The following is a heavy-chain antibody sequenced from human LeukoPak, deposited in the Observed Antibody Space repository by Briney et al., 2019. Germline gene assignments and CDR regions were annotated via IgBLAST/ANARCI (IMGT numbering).Heavy chain of an antibody. CDR3: GGCSSTSCYFLDY. CDR2: IYSGGST. CDR1: GFTVSSNY. Sequence: GGSLRLSCAASGFTVSSNYMSWVRQAPGKGLEWVSVIYSGGSTYYADSVKGRFTISRDNSKNTLYLQMDSLRAEDTAVYYCGGCSSTSCYFLDYWGQGTLVTVFS. D-gene: IGHD2-2*01. J-gene: IGHJ4*02. V-gene: IGHV3-53*05.